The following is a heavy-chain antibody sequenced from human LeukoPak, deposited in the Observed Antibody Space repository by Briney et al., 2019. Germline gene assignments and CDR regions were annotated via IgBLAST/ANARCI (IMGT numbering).Heavy chain of an antibody. V-gene: IGHV3-9*01. CDR1: GFTFDDYA. CDR2: ISWNSGSI. D-gene: IGHD1-26*01. J-gene: IGHJ4*02. Sequence: GGSLRLSCAASGFTFDDYAMHWVRQAPGKGLEWVSGISWNSGSIGYADSVKGRFTISRDNAKNSLYLQMNSLRAEDTALYYCAKVNSGSGSYPPTGGEFDYWGQGTLVTVSS. CDR3: AKVNSGSGSYPPTGGEFDY.